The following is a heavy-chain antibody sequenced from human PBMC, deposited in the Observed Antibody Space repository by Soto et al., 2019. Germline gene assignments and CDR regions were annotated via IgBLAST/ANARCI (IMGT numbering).Heavy chain of an antibody. J-gene: IGHJ4*02. V-gene: IGHV3-23*01. CDR1: GFIFSSYA. CDR3: ARISQLTYQLLDDY. Sequence: PGGSLRLSCAASGFIFSSYAMGWVRQTPGKGLEWVSAITGSGGDTYYVDSVKSRLTISKDTSKSQVVLTMTNMDPVDTATYYCARISQLTYQLLDDYWGQGTLVTVSS. CDR2: ITGSGGDT. D-gene: IGHD2-2*01.